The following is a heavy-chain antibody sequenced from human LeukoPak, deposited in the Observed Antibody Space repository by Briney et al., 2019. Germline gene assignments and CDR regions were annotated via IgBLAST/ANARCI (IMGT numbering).Heavy chain of an antibody. CDR2: IYYSGST. Sequence: SETLSLTCTVSGGSISSYYWSWTRQPPGKGLEWIGYIYYSGSTNYNPSLKSRVTISVDTSKNQFSLKLSSVTAADTAAYYCARLGGNTRGLYYYYYGMDVWGQGTTVTVSS. CDR1: GGSISSYY. V-gene: IGHV4-59*08. CDR3: ARLGGNTRGLYYYYYGMDV. J-gene: IGHJ6*02. D-gene: IGHD4-23*01.